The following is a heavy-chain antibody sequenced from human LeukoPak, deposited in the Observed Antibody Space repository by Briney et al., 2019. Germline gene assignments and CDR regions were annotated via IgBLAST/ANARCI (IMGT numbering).Heavy chain of an antibody. CDR3: AKVLTITTYDAFDI. J-gene: IGHJ3*02. CDR1: GFTFDDYA. Sequence: GGSLRLSCAASGFTFDDYAMHWVRQAPGKGLEWVSGISWNSGSIGYADSVKGRFTISRDNAKNSLYLQVNSLRAEDTALYYCAKVLTITTYDAFDIWGQGTMVTVSS. V-gene: IGHV3-9*01. D-gene: IGHD1-7*01. CDR2: ISWNSGSI.